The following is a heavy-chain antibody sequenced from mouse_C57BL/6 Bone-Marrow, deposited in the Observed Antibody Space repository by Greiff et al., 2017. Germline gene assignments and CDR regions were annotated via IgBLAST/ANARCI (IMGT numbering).Heavy chain of an antibody. D-gene: IGHD1-1*01. J-gene: IGHJ3*01. V-gene: IGHV5-6*01. CDR3: ARAYYGSSAFAY. CDR1: GFTFSSYG. CDR2: ISSGGSYT. Sequence: VQLQQSGGDLVKPGASLKLSCAASGFTFSSYGMSWVRQTPDQRLEWVATISSGGSYTYYPDSVKGPFTISRDNAKNTLYLQMSSLKSEDTAMYYCARAYYGSSAFAYWGRGTRVTVTA.